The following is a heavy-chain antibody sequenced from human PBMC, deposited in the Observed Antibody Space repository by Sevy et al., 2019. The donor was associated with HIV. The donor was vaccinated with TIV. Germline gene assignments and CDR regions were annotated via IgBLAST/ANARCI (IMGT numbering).Heavy chain of an antibody. J-gene: IGHJ4*02. CDR3: ARAYGVNSSSWDNYYYFDY. D-gene: IGHD6-13*01. V-gene: IGHV6-1*01. Sequence: KQSQTLSLTCAISGDSVSSNSAAWNWIRQSPSRGLEWLGRTYYRSKWYNDYAVSVKSRITINPDTSKNQFSLQLNSVTPEDTAVYYCARAYGVNSSSWDNYYYFDYWGQRTLVTVSS. CDR1: GDSVSSNSAA. CDR2: TYYRSKWYN.